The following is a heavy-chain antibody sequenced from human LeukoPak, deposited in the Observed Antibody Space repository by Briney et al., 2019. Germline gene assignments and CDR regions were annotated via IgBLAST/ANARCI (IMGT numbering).Heavy chain of an antibody. CDR2: IYSDGNT. V-gene: IGHV3-53*01. Sequence: PGGSLRLSCAASGFSVSSDYMSWVRQAPGKGLEWVSVIYSDGNTYYADSVKGRFTISGDNSKNTLCLQMNSLRVEDTAVYYCAKSVSQIRFDFWGEGTLVIVSS. J-gene: IGHJ4*02. CDR1: GFSVSSDY. CDR3: AKSVSQIRFDF.